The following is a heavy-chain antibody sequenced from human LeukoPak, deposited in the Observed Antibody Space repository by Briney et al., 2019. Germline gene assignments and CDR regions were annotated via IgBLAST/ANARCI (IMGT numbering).Heavy chain of an antibody. D-gene: IGHD3-22*01. J-gene: IGHJ4*02. V-gene: IGHV3-23*01. CDR1: GFTFSTYA. CDR2: INAGGGGST. CDR3: AKDPDSSGYYQYYFDY. Sequence: GGSLRLSCAASGFTFSTYAMSWVRQAPGKGLEWVSAINAGGGGSTYYADSVKGRFTISRDNSKNTLYLQMNSLRADDTAVYYCAKDPDSSGYYQYYFDYWGQGTLDTVSS.